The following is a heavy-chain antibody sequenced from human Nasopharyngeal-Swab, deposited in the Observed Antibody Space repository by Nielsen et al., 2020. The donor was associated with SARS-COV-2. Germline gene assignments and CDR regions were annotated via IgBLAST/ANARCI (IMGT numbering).Heavy chain of an antibody. V-gene: IGHV4-34*01. CDR2: INHSGST. CDR3: ARGSRSGINNYSSGWYFFDY. D-gene: IGHD6-19*01. J-gene: IGHJ4*02. Sequence: WIRQPPGKGLEWIGEINHSGSTNYNPSLKSRVTISVDTSNNQFSLKLSSVTAADTAVYYCARGSRSGINNYSSGWYFFDYWGQEALVTVSS.